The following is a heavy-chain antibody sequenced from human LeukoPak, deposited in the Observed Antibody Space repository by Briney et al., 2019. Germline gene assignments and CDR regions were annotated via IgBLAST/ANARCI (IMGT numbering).Heavy chain of an antibody. CDR1: GFTFSSYW. CDR2: IKQDGSEK. CDR3: ARNNDFWSGYYIPYFDY. Sequence: QPGGSLRLSCAASGFTFSSYWMSWVRQAPGKGLEWVSNIKQDGSEKYYVDSVKGRFTISRDNAKNSLYLQMNSLRAEDTAVYYCARNNDFWSGYYIPYFDYWGQGTLVTVSS. J-gene: IGHJ4*02. V-gene: IGHV3-7*01. D-gene: IGHD3-3*01.